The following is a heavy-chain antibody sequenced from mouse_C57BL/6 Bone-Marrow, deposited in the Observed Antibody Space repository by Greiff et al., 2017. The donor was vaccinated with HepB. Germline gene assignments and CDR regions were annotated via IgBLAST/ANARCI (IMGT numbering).Heavy chain of an antibody. CDR2: FRTYNDDT. V-gene: IGHV1-47*01. CDR1: GFTFTTYP. Sequence: QVQLKQSGAELVKPGASVKMSCTASGFTFTTYPIAWVRQNHGRSLEWIGTFRTYNDDTKYNEKFKGKATLTVEKSSSTVYMGLRRLTSDDSAVYYCARKGYDGGDYAMDYWGQGTSVTVSS. D-gene: IGHD2-2*01. CDR3: ARKGYDGGDYAMDY. J-gene: IGHJ4*01.